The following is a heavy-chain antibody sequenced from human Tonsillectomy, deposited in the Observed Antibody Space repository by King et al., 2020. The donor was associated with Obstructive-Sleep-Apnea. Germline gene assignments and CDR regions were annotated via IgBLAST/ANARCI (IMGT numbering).Heavy chain of an antibody. V-gene: IGHV4-59*01. CDR1: GGSISTYY. CDR2: IYYSGSTNYST. J-gene: IGHJ4*02. Sequence: VQLQESGPKLVKPSETLSLTCTVSGGSISTYYWSWIRQPPGKGLEWIGYIYYSGSTNYSTNYNPSLKSAVTISIDTSKNQFSLKLSSVTAADTAVYSCARDSSIFYYFDYWGQGTLVTVSS. D-gene: IGHD6-6*01. CDR3: ARDSSIFYYFDY.